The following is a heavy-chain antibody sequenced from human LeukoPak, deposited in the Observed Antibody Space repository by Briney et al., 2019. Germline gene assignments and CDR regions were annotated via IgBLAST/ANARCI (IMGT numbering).Heavy chain of an antibody. V-gene: IGHV3-53*01. D-gene: IGHD5-18*01. Sequence: GGSLRVSCAASGFTVSSSYMSWVRQAPGKGLEWVSVIYDAGSTCYADSVKGRFTISRDSSKSTLYLQMNSLRVDDTAVYYCARVDTASGILAWGQGTLVTVSS. J-gene: IGHJ5*02. CDR1: GFTVSSSY. CDR2: IYDAGST. CDR3: ARVDTASGILA.